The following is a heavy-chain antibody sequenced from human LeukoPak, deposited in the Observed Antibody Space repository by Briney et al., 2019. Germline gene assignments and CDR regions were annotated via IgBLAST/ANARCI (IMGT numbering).Heavy chain of an antibody. V-gene: IGHV3-74*01. D-gene: IGHD6-13*01. CDR3: ARDGTAANFDY. CDR1: GFTFSTYW. J-gene: IGHJ4*02. CDR2: INGDGSIR. Sequence: GGSLRLSCAASGFTFSTYWMHWVRQAPGKGLVWVSRINGDGSIRDYADSVKDRFTISRDNAKNMLYLQMYSLRAEDTAVYFCARDGTAANFDYWGQGTLVPVSS.